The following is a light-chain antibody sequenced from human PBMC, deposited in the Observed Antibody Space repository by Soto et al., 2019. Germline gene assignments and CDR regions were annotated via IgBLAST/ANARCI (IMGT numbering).Light chain of an antibody. CDR1: QSVRSY. CDR3: QHRTNWPLT. J-gene: IGKJ3*01. V-gene: IGKV3-11*01. CDR2: DAS. Sequence: EILLTQSPCTLSLSPGERATLSCGARQSVRSYLAWYQQKPGQAPRLLIYDASNRATGIPARFSGSGSGTDFTLTISSLEPEDFEVYYCQHRTNWPLTFGPGTKVDIK.